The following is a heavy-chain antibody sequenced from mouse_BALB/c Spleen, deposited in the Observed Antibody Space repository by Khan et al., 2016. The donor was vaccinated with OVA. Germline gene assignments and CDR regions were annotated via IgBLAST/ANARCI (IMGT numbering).Heavy chain of an antibody. CDR2: IWGGGST. CDR1: GFSLIDYD. V-gene: IGHV2-6-5*01. Sequence: QVQLKESGPGLVAPSQSLSITCTVSGFSLIDYDVSWIRQPPGKGLEWLGVIWGGGSTYYNSALKSRLSISKDNSKSQVFLKMNSLQTDDTAMYYCAKGVWSYYFALDYWGQGTSGTVSS. D-gene: IGHD2-10*02. CDR3: AKGVWSYYFALDY. J-gene: IGHJ4*01.